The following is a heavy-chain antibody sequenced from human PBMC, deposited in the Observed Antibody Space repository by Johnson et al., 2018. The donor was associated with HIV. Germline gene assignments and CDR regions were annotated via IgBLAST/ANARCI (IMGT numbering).Heavy chain of an antibody. CDR2: IYSGGDT. J-gene: IGHJ3*02. CDR1: GFTVSRNY. D-gene: IGHD2-2*01. CDR3: ASLRVVPTTTLHDAFDI. V-gene: IGHV3-66*02. Sequence: VQLVESGGGLVQPGGSLRLSCAASGFTVSRNYMNWVRQAPGKGLEWVSVIYSGGDTYYAESVKGRFTISRDNSKNTLYLQMNSLRAEDTAVYYCASLRVVPTTTLHDAFDIWGQGTMVTVSS.